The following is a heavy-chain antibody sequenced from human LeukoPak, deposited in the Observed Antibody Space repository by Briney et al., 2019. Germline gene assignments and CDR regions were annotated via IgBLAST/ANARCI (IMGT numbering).Heavy chain of an antibody. V-gene: IGHV3-11*01. Sequence: GGSLRLSCAASGFTFSDDYMSWIRQAPGKGLEWVSYISSSGSTIYYVDSVKGRFTISRDNAKNSLYLQMNSLRAEDTAVYYCARGKAAAARPYYYYYGMDVWGQGTTVTVSS. CDR3: ARGKAAAARPYYYYYGMDV. CDR2: ISSSGSTI. D-gene: IGHD6-13*01. CDR1: GFTFSDDY. J-gene: IGHJ6*02.